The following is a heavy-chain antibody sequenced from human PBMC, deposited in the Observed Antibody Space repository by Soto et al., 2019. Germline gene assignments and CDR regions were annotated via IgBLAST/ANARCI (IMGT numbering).Heavy chain of an antibody. CDR1: GFIFSNYG. CDR2: IYFDGSYE. J-gene: IGHJ4*02. D-gene: IGHD3-22*01. Sequence: GGSLRLSCAASGFIFSNYGMHWVRQAPGKGLEWVALIYFDGSYENYADSVKGRFTISRDNSRSTLWLQMNSLRVEDTAVYYCAKGGGGGYDSNNDHSSGLLMGPSWGQGTQVTVSS. CDR3: AKGGGGGYDSNNDHSSGLLMGPS. V-gene: IGHV3-33*06.